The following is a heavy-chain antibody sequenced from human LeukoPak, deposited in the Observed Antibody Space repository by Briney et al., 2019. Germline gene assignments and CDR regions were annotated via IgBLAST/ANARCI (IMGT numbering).Heavy chain of an antibody. CDR1: GGSISSGSYY. CDR3: ARSTAYYYDHDYFDY. CDR2: IHSSGTT. D-gene: IGHD3-22*01. Sequence: SETLSLTCTVSGGSISSGSYYWSWIRQPAGKGLEWIGRIHSSGTTDYNPSLKSRVTIPVDTSKNQFSLKLSSVTAADTAVYYCARSTAYYYDHDYFDYWGQGTLVTVSS. J-gene: IGHJ4*02. V-gene: IGHV4-61*02.